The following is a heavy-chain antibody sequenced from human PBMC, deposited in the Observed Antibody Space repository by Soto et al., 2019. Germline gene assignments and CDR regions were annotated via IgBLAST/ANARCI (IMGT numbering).Heavy chain of an antibody. CDR2: IIPIFGTA. D-gene: IGHD6-13*01. CDR3: ARDSVAGYPSIYYYDYGMDV. CDR1: GGTFSSYA. Sequence: QVQLVQSGAEVKKPGSSVKVSCKASGGTFSSYAISWVRQAPGQGLEWMGGIIPIFGTANYAEKFQGRVTITSDETTRKAYMELSSLRSEDTAVYYCARDSVAGYPSIYYYDYGMDVWGQGTTVTVSS. J-gene: IGHJ6*02. V-gene: IGHV1-69*01.